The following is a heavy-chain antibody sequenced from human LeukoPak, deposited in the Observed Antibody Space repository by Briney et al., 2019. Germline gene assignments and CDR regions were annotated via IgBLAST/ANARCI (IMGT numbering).Heavy chain of an antibody. V-gene: IGHV3-66*02. CDR2: IYSGGST. Sequence: GGSLRLSCAASGFTVSSNYMSWVRQAPGKGLEWVSVIYSGGSTYYADSVKSRFTISRDNSKNTLYLQMNSLRAEDTAVYYCARYKLTTVIYYYMDVWGKGTTVTVSS. CDR3: ARYKLTTVIYYYMDV. D-gene: IGHD4-11*01. J-gene: IGHJ6*03. CDR1: GFTVSSNY.